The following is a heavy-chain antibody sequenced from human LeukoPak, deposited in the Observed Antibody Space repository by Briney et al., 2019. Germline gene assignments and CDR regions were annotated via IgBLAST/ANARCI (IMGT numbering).Heavy chain of an antibody. D-gene: IGHD1-7*01. Sequence: ASVTVSCTASGYTFTSYGISWVRQAPGQGLEWMGWISAYNGNTNYAQKLQGRVTMTTDTSTSTAYMELRSLRSDDTAVYYCARDLGNWNYGDYWGQGTLVTVSS. V-gene: IGHV1-18*01. CDR3: ARDLGNWNYGDY. CDR2: ISAYNGNT. J-gene: IGHJ4*02. CDR1: GYTFTSYG.